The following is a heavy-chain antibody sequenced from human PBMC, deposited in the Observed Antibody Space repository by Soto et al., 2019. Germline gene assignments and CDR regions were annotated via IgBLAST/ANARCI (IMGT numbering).Heavy chain of an antibody. Sequence: ASVKVSCKASGGTFSSYAISWVRQAPGQGFEWMGGIIPIFGTANYAQKFQGRVTITADESTSTAYMELSSLRSEDTAVYYCARARVRGVIGEAFDIWGQGTMVTVAS. D-gene: IGHD3-10*01. CDR3: ARARVRGVIGEAFDI. J-gene: IGHJ3*02. V-gene: IGHV1-69*01. CDR2: IIPIFGTA. CDR1: GGTFSSYA.